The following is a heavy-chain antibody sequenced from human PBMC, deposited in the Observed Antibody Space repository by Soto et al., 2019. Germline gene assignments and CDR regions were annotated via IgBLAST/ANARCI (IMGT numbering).Heavy chain of an antibody. CDR3: ARGVREMATIQSLDY. Sequence: KPSETLSLTCTVSGGSISSSSYYWGWIRQPPGKGLEWIGSIYYSGSTYYNPSLKSRVTISVDTSKNQFSLKLSSVTAADTAVYYCARGVREMATIQSLDYWGQGNLVTVSS. D-gene: IGHD5-12*01. J-gene: IGHJ4*02. CDR2: IYYSGST. V-gene: IGHV4-39*01. CDR1: GGSISSSSYY.